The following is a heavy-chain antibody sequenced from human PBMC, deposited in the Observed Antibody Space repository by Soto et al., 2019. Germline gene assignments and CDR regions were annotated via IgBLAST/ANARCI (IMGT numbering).Heavy chain of an antibody. CDR3: ARGTPSPLIVRSSRGPWFDP. D-gene: IGHD2-15*01. V-gene: IGHV4-59*08. Sequence: SETLSLTCTASGGSINSYYWSWIRQPPGKGLEWIGYMYYGGRTNYNPSLKSRVTISVDTSKMQVSLKLSSVTAADTAVYFCARGTPSPLIVRSSRGPWFDPWGQGTLVTASS. J-gene: IGHJ5*02. CDR2: MYYGGRT. CDR1: GGSINSYY.